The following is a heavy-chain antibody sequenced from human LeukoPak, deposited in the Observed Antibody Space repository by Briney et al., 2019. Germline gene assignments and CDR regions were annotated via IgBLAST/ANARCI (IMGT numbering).Heavy chain of an antibody. V-gene: IGHV3-48*04. J-gene: IGHJ6*02. Sequence: PGGSLRLSCAASGFTFDDYGMSWVRQAPGKGLEWVSYISSSSSTIYYADSVKGRFTISRDNAKNSLYLQMNSLRAEDTAVYYCARKAGDYLTPLYYYYGMDVWGQGTTVTVSS. D-gene: IGHD4-17*01. CDR2: ISSSSSTI. CDR3: ARKAGDYLTPLYYYYGMDV. CDR1: GFTFDDYG.